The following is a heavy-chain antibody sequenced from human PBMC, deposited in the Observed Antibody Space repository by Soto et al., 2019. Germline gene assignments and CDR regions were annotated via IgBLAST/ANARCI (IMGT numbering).Heavy chain of an antibody. V-gene: IGHV4-31*03. CDR3: ARSYLGSSSSGRGFDL. D-gene: IGHD6-6*01. CDR2: IYYTDSA. CDR1: GGSITISGYY. J-gene: IGHJ4*02. Sequence: LSLTFSVSGGSITISGYYWGWIRQLPGKGLEWIGYIYYTDSAYYNPSLKSRVFISVDTSKNRFSLKMGSVTAADTAVYFCARSYLGSSSSGRGFDLWGQGTLVTVSS.